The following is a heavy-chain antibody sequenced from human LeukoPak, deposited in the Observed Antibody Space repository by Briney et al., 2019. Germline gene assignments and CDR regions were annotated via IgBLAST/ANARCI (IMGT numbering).Heavy chain of an antibody. V-gene: IGHV4-39*07. Sequence: SETLSLTCTVSGGSISSSSYYWGWIRQPPGKGLEWIGSIYYSGSTYYNPSLKSRVTISVDTSKNQFSLKLSSVTAADTAVYYCARDGYYYVYWGQGTLVTVSS. CDR3: ARDGYYYVY. CDR2: IYYSGST. J-gene: IGHJ4*02. D-gene: IGHD3-22*01. CDR1: GGSISSSSYY.